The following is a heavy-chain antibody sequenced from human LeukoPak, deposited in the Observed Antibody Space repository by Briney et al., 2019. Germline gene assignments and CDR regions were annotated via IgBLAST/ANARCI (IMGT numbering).Heavy chain of an antibody. CDR3: ARAPVYSYGYDCFDP. J-gene: IGHJ5*02. V-gene: IGHV1-46*01. CDR1: GYTFTSYY. Sequence: ASVKVSCKASGYTFTSYYMHWVRQAPGQGLEWMGIINPSGGSTSYAQKFQGRVTMTRGTSTSTVYMELSSLRYEDTAVYYCARAPVYSYGYDCFDPWGQGTLVTVSS. D-gene: IGHD5-18*01. CDR2: INPSGGST.